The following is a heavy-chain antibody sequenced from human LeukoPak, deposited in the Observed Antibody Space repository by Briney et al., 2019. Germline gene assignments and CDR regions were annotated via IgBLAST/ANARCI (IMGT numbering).Heavy chain of an antibody. CDR2: ISGSGGGT. CDR1: GFTFSSYA. V-gene: IGHV3-23*01. J-gene: IGHJ4*02. CDR3: ASQGIVVVTNYFDY. Sequence: GGSLRLSCAASGFTFSSYAMSWVRQASGKGLEWASAISGSGGGTYSADSVKGRFTISRDNSKNTLYLQMNSLRAEDTAVYYCASQGIVVVTNYFDYWGQGTLVTVSS. D-gene: IGHD2-21*02.